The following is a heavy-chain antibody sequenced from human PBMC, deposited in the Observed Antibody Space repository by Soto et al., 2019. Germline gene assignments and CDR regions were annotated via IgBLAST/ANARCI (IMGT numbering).Heavy chain of an antibody. CDR3: AKDSSRLRFLEWLTFDY. CDR2: ISSSSSYI. D-gene: IGHD3-3*01. CDR1: GFTFSSYS. V-gene: IGHV3-21*04. Sequence: GGSLRLSCAASGFTFSSYSMNWVRQAPGKGLEWVSSISSSSSYIYYADSVKGRFTISRDNAKNSLYLQMNGLRAEDTAVYYCAKDSSRLRFLEWLTFDYWGQGTLVTVSS. J-gene: IGHJ4*02.